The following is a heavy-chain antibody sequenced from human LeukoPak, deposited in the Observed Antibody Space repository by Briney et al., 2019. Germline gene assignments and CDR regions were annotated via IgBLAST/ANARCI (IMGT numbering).Heavy chain of an antibody. CDR1: GYPITRGNY. V-gene: IGHV4-38-2*02. D-gene: IGHD6-19*01. J-gene: IGHJ4*02. Sequence: SETLSLTCSVSGYPITRGNYWGWIRQPSGKGLEWIGTIYHSGSTYYNPSLKSRVTISVDTSKNQFSLRLSSVTAADTAVYHCARWGSGWYFDYWGQGTLVSVSS. CDR3: ARWGSGWYFDY. CDR2: IYHSGST.